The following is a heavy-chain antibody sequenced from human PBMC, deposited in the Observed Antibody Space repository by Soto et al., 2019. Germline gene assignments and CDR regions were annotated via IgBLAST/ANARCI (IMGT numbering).Heavy chain of an antibody. CDR1: GGSISSYY. Sequence: SETLSLTCTVSGGSISSYYWSRIRQPPGKGLEWIGYIYYSGSTNYNPSLKSRVTISVDTSKNQFSLKLSSVTAADTAVYYCARVGRKQQLLRPPFDYLGQGTLVTVSS. V-gene: IGHV4-59*01. CDR2: IYYSGST. J-gene: IGHJ4*02. D-gene: IGHD6-13*01. CDR3: ARVGRKQQLLRPPFDY.